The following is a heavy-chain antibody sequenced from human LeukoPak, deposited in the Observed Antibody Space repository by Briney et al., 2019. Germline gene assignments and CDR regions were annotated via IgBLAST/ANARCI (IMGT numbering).Heavy chain of an antibody. Sequence: GESLKISCEGSGYSFTTYWIGWVRQMPGKGLEWMGIIYPGDSVTRYSPSFLGQVTISADKSISTAYLQWSSLKASDTAMYYCARGRPMTGEGFDYWGQGTLVTVSS. V-gene: IGHV5-51*01. D-gene: IGHD3-16*01. CDR1: GYSFTTYW. J-gene: IGHJ4*02. CDR3: ARGRPMTGEGFDY. CDR2: IYPGDSVT.